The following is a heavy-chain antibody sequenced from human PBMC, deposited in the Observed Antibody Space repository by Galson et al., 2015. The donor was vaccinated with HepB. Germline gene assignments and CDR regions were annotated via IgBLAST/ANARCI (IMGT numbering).Heavy chain of an antibody. CDR1: GGAFSGYY. J-gene: IGHJ4*02. D-gene: IGHD3-10*01. Sequence: GTLSLTCAVYGGAFSGYYLSWVRQPPGEGVGGIGGIKHSGSTKYNPSLKSRVTISVDTSKNQFSLKLSSVTAADTAVYYCARGGSTENWSITMVRGVIGLDYWGQGTLVTVSS. CDR2: IKHSGST. CDR3: ARGGSTENWSITMVRGVIGLDY. V-gene: IGHV4-34*01.